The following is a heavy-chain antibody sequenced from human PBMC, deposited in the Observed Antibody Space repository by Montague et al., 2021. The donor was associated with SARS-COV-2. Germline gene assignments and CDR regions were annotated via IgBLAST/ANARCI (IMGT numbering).Heavy chain of an antibody. CDR3: ARGGGNSADYYNYTMDV. CDR1: GDSISRNSYY. D-gene: IGHD4-23*01. Sequence: SETLSLTCTVSGDSISRNSYYWGWIRQPPGKGLEWIGSMPYSGGTYHNPSLKSRVSISVDTSKNQFSLKLSSVSVADTAVYYCARGGGNSADYYNYTMDVWGQGTTVTV. V-gene: IGHV4-39*07. CDR2: MPYSGGT. J-gene: IGHJ6*02.